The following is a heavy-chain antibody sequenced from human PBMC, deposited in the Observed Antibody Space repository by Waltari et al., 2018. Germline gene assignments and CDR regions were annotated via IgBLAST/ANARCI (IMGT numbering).Heavy chain of an antibody. J-gene: IGHJ3*02. V-gene: IGHV4-59*11. D-gene: IGHD3-10*01. Sequence: QLQLQESGPGLVKPSETLSLTCTVSGGSISSHYWSWIRQPPGKGLEWIGYIYYSGSTNYTPSRKSRVTISVDTSKNQFSLKLSSVTAADTAVYYCARDTQYYGSGSYVCAFDIWGQGTMVTVSS. CDR2: IYYSGST. CDR3: ARDTQYYGSGSYVCAFDI. CDR1: GGSISSHY.